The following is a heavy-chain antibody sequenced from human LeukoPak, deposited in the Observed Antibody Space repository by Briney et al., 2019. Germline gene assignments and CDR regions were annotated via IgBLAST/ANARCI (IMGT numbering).Heavy chain of an antibody. D-gene: IGHD6-13*01. CDR1: GFTFSDHY. CDR2: ISPHSTAR. J-gene: IGHJ4*02. Sequence: ASVKVSCKSSGFTFSDHYIHWVRQAPGQGLEWMAYISPHSTARSSAEKFQGRVTLTRDTSMSTVYMELVGLTSDDTAVYYCVRDGTDMLIKDFDFWGQGTLVTVSS. V-gene: IGHV1-2*02. CDR3: VRDGTDMLIKDFDF.